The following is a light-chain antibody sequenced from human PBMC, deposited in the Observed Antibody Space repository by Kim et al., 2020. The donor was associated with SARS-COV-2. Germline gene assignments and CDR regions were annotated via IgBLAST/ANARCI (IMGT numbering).Light chain of an antibody. CDR3: LHLYGYPFT. Sequence: IQLTQSPSSLSASVGDRVTITCRASQGINNYLAWYHQEPGKAPKLLVNDVSGFRSGVPPRFSGSGSGTDFTLTITSLQPEDAGTYYCLHLYGYPFTFGQGTKVEIK. V-gene: IGKV1-9*01. CDR1: QGINNY. J-gene: IGKJ1*01. CDR2: DVS.